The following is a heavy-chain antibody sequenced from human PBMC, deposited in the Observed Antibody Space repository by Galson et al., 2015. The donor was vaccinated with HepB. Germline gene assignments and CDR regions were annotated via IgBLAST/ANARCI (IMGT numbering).Heavy chain of an antibody. J-gene: IGHJ6*03. CDR3: ARNYGSGIIRNSYYYMDV. CDR2: IYHSGST. V-gene: IGHV4-4*02. Sequence: TLSLTCAVSGGSISSSNWWSWVRQPPGKGLEWIGEIYHSGSTNYNPSLKSRVTISVDKSKNQFSLKLSSVTAADTAVYYCARNYGSGIIRNSYYYMDVWGKGTTVTVSS. D-gene: IGHD3-10*01. CDR1: GGSISSSNW.